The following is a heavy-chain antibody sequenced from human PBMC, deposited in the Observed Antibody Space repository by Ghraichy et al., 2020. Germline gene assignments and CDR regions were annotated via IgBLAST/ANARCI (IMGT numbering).Heavy chain of an antibody. D-gene: IGHD2-2*01. CDR3: ARIPGRFYGMDV. CDR2: IYYSGST. J-gene: IGHJ6*02. V-gene: IGHV4-61*01. Sequence: SETLSLTCTVSGGSVSSGSYYWSWIWQPPGKGLEWIGYIYYSGSTNYNPSLKSRVTISVDTSKNQCSLKLSSVTAADTAVYYCARIPGRFYGMDVWGQGTTVTVSS. CDR1: GGSVSSGSYY.